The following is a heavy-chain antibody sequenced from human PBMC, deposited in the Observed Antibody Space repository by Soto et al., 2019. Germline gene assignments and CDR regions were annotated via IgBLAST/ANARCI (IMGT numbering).Heavy chain of an antibody. V-gene: IGHV1-69*13. Sequence: SVKVSCKASGGTISSNTISWVRRAPGQGLEWMGGIIPIFGPADYAQKFQGRVTITADESASTAYMELSSLRSEDTAVYYCAYSSSYYFDSCGQGPLVTVPS. J-gene: IGHJ4*02. D-gene: IGHD6-6*01. CDR3: AYSSSYYFDS. CDR1: GGTISSNT. CDR2: IIPIFGPA.